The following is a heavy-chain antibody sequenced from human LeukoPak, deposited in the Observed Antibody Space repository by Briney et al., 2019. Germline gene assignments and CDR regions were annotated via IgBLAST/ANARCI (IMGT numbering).Heavy chain of an antibody. Sequence: SETLSLTCTVSGGSISSYYWSWIRQPPGKGLEWIGYIYYSGSTNYNPSLKSRVTISVDTSKNRFSLGLSSVTAADTAVYYCARVDTAMVHFDYWGQGTLVTVSS. V-gene: IGHV4-59*01. CDR1: GGSISSYY. J-gene: IGHJ4*02. D-gene: IGHD5-18*01. CDR3: ARVDTAMVHFDY. CDR2: IYYSGST.